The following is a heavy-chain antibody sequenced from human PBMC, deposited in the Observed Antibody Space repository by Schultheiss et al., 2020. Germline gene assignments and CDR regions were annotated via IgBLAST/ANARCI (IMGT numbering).Heavy chain of an antibody. CDR3: ARAIHYDFWSGHLDY. J-gene: IGHJ4*02. CDR1: GFTFSSYW. Sequence: GGSLRLSCAASGFTFSSYWMSWVRQAPGKGLEWVANIKQDGSEKYYVDSVKGRFTISRDNAKNSLYLQMNSLRAEDTAVYYCARAIHYDFWSGHLDYWGQGTLVTVSS. D-gene: IGHD3-3*01. CDR2: IKQDGSEK. V-gene: IGHV3-7*01.